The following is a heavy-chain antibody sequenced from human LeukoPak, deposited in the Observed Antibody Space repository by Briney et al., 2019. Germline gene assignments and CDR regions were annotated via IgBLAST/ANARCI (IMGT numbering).Heavy chain of an antibody. CDR2: ISAYNGNT. J-gene: IGHJ4*02. CDR3: ARLPEGGNPRGLGY. Sequence: GASVKVSCKASGYTFTSYSISWVRQAPGQGLEWMGWISAYNGNTNYAQKLQGRVTMTTDTSTSTAYMELRSLRSDDTAVYYCARLPEGGNPRGLGYWGQGTLVTVSS. CDR1: GYTFTSYS. V-gene: IGHV1-18*01. D-gene: IGHD4-23*01.